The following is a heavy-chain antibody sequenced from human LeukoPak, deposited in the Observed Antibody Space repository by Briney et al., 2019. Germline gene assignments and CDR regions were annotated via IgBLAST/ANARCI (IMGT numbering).Heavy chain of an antibody. J-gene: IGHJ4*02. Sequence: PGGSLRLSCAASVFTFSSYAMNWVRQAPGKGLEWVSYISGSSSYIYYADSVKGRFTISRDNANNSLYLQMNSLRAEDTAVYYCARSQGTMTSPFDYWGQGTLVTVSS. D-gene: IGHD3-22*01. CDR2: ISGSSSYI. CDR3: ARSQGTMTSPFDY. V-gene: IGHV3-21*06. CDR1: VFTFSSYA.